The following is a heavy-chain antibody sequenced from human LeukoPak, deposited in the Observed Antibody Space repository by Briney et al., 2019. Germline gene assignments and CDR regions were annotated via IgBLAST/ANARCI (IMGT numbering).Heavy chain of an antibody. CDR2: INNSGRT. CDR1: GGSFSGYY. CDR3: ARGSSSSWYSAYYFDY. D-gene: IGHD6-13*01. V-gene: IGHV4-34*01. Sequence: SETLSLTCAVYGGSFSGYYWSWIRQPPGKGLEWIGEINNSGRTNYNTSLKSRVTISVDTSKNQFSLKLSSVTAADTAVYYCARGSSSSWYSAYYFDYWGQGTLVTVSS. J-gene: IGHJ4*02.